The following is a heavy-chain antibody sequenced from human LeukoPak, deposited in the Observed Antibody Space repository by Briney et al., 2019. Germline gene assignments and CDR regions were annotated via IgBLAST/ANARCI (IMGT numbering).Heavy chain of an antibody. CDR3: ASVPCTGGSCSRTFDY. J-gene: IGHJ4*02. Sequence: GESLKISCKGSGYSFSTYWIGWVRQMPGKGLEWMGLINAADSDTRYSPSFQGQVLISVDKSISTAYLQWGNLKATDTAFYYCASVPCTGGSCSRTFDYWGQGTLVTVYS. CDR2: INAADSDT. D-gene: IGHD2-8*02. V-gene: IGHV5-51*01. CDR1: GYSFSTYW.